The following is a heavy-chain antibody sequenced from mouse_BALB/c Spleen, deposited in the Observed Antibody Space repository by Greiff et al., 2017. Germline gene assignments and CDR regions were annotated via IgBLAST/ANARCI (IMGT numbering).Heavy chain of an antibody. J-gene: IGHJ2*01. V-gene: IGHV1-69*02. CDR1: GYTFTSYW. D-gene: IGHD1-1*01. Sequence: QVQLQQPGAELVRPGASVKLSCKASGYTFTSYWLNWVKQRPGQGLEWIGNIYPSDSYTNYNQKFKDKATLTVDKSSSTAYMQLSSPTSEDSAVYYCTRSRITTVYFDYWGQGTTLTVSS. CDR2: IYPSDSYT. CDR3: TRSRITTVYFDY.